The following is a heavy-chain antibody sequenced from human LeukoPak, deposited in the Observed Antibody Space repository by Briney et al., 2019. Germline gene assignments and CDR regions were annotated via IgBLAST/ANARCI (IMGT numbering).Heavy chain of an antibody. J-gene: IGHJ4*02. CDR1: GFTFINYW. Sequence: SGGSLRLSCSASGFTFINYWMSWVRQAPGKGLQWVSVIYVDGSTYYADSVKGRITISRDNSRNTLYLQMNSLRAEDTAVYYCARDLATRQRTGLYDSWGQGALVTVSS. D-gene: IGHD3-16*02. CDR3: ARDLATRQRTGLYDS. V-gene: IGHV3-66*01. CDR2: IYVDGST.